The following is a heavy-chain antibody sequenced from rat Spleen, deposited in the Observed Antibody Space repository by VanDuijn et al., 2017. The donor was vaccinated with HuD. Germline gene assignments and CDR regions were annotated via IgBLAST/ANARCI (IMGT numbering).Heavy chain of an antibody. CDR1: GFSLTGNN. CDR3: TREDSGYDS. D-gene: IGHD4-3*01. Sequence: QVQLKESGPGLVQPSQTLSLTCTVSGFSLTGNNVHWVRQPPGKGLEWMGRMRYDGDTYYNSALKSRLSISGDTSNNEVFLKMNSLQTDSTAIYYGTREDSGYDSWGQGVMVTVSS. CDR2: MRYDGDT. J-gene: IGHJ2*01. V-gene: IGHV2S30*01.